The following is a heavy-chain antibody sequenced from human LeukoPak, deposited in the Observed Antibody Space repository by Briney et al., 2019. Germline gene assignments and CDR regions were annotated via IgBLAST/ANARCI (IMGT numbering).Heavy chain of an antibody. V-gene: IGHV3-7*01. D-gene: IGHD2-15*01. CDR1: GFSFSAYW. Sequence: GGSLRLSCAASGFSFSAYWITWVRQAPGTGLEWVANINPAGSETYYVDPVKGRFSISRDNAKSLVYLQMSSLRAEDTAVYHCARFGYVAAVDVWGQGTPVTVSS. CDR3: ARFGYVAAVDV. CDR2: INPAGSET. J-gene: IGHJ4*02.